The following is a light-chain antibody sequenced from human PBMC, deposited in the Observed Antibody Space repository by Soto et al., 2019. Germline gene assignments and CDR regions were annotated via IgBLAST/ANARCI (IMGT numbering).Light chain of an antibody. CDR2: ATS. CDR3: QQYNNWPRT. J-gene: IGKJ1*01. V-gene: IGKV3-15*01. Sequence: SLSLATVSVNPGETVSLSCRASQSVSNKLAWFQQKPGQAPRLLMSATSTRATGIPARFSGSGSGTEFTLTISSLQSEDFAVYYCQQYNNWPRTFGQR. CDR1: QSVSNK.